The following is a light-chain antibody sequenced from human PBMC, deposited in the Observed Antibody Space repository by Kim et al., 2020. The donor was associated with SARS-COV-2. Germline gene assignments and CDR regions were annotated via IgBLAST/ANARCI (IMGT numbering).Light chain of an antibody. V-gene: IGKV3-20*01. J-gene: IGKJ1*01. Sequence: SPGEGATLSCRASQSLSSNYLAWYQQKPGQAPRLLIYSGSTRATGIPDRFSGSGSGTDFTLTINKVEPEDFAVYSCLQYKTSPGTFGQGTKVDIK. CDR2: SGS. CDR1: QSLSSNY. CDR3: LQYKTSPGT.